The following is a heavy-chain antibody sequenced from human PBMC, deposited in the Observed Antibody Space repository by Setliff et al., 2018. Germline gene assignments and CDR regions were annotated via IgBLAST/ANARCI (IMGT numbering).Heavy chain of an antibody. CDR2: INPDGSEK. Sequence: GGSLRLSCGASGFTYNNCWVSWVRQAPGKGLEWLASINPDGSEKYYVDSVKGRFIISRDNAKNSLYLQMNSLRVEDTAVYYCARDVFDFRTGQAGPWGQGTLVTVSS. CDR3: ARDVFDFRTGQAGP. D-gene: IGHD3-3*01. J-gene: IGHJ5*02. V-gene: IGHV3-7*01. CDR1: GFTYNNCW.